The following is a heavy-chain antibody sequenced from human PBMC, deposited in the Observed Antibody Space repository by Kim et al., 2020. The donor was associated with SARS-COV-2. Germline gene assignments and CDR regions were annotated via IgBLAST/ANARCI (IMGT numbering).Heavy chain of an antibody. V-gene: IGHV4-34*01. CDR2: INHSGFT. D-gene: IGHD6-19*01. J-gene: IGHJ4*02. Sequence: SETLSLTCAVYGGSLGDVFWTWIRQPPGKGLEWIGEINHSGFTRYNPSLKSRVTISVDTSQNQLSLKLTSVTAADTAMYYCARADTSGWEPFDYWGQGTL. CDR1: GGSLGDVF. CDR3: ARADTSGWEPFDY.